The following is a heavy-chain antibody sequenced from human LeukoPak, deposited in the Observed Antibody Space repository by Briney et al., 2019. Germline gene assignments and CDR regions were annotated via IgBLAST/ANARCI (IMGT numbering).Heavy chain of an antibody. CDR2: ISSNGGST. CDR1: GFTFSSYA. J-gene: IGHJ4*02. V-gene: IGHV3-64*01. D-gene: IGHD3-10*01. CDR3: TTMVRGVIN. Sequence: PGGSLRLSCAASGFTFSSYAMHWVRQAPGKGLEYVSAISSNGGSTYYANSVKGRFTISRDNSKNTLYLQMNSLKTEDTAVYYCTTMVRGVINWGQGTLVTVSS.